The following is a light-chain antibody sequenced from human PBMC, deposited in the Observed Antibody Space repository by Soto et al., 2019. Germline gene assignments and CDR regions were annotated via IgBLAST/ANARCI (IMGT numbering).Light chain of an antibody. J-gene: IGLJ2*01. CDR2: EVF. Sequence: QSALTQPASVSGSPGQSITISCTGTSSDFGGYNYVSWYQQHPGKVPKLMIYEVFRRPTGISDRFSGSKSGNTASLTISWLQAEDEADYYCCSYTATITSVFGGGTKLTVL. CDR1: SSDFGGYNY. CDR3: CSYTATITSV. V-gene: IGLV2-14*01.